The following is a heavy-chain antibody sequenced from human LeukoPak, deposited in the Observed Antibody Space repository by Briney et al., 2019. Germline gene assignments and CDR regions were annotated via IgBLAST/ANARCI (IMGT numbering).Heavy chain of an antibody. D-gene: IGHD3-22*01. CDR1: GFTFSSNT. CDR3: ASEDYYDSSAYYYRNFQH. Sequence: PGGSLRLSCAASGFTFSSNTMNWVRQAPGKGLEWVSSISSSSSYMKYADSVRGRFTISRDNAKNSLYLQMNSLRAEDTAVSYCASEDYYDSSAYYYRNFQHWGQGTLVTVSS. V-gene: IGHV3-21*01. J-gene: IGHJ1*01. CDR2: ISSSSSYM.